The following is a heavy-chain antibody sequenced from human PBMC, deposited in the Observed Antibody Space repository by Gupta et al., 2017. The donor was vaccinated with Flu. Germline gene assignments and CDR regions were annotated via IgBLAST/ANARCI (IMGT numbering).Heavy chain of an antibody. J-gene: IGHJ5*02. D-gene: IGHD2-15*01. CDR2: IYPGDSDT. Sequence: EVQLVQSEAEVKEPGESLKISCQASGYSFTNSWIAWVRQMPGKGLEWMGIIYPGDSDTRYSPSFQGQVTISADKSISTAYLQWSSLKASDTAMYYCARLRARGFAWFDPWGQGTLVSVSS. CDR3: ARLRARGFAWFDP. V-gene: IGHV5-51*03. CDR1: GYSFTNSW.